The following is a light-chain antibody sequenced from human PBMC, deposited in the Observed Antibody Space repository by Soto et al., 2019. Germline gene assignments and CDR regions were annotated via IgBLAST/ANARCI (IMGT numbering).Light chain of an antibody. CDR3: QQYGNSSST. Sequence: EILMTQSPVTLSSSLGERATLSCRASQTADGRYVGCDKQKPGQAPRRVSYGATGRASVIPDRFSGSGSGPDFTLTSSGLEHEDFAVYYCQQYGNSSSTFGQGTRLDIK. V-gene: IGKV3-20*01. CDR2: GAT. J-gene: IGKJ5*01. CDR1: QTADGRY.